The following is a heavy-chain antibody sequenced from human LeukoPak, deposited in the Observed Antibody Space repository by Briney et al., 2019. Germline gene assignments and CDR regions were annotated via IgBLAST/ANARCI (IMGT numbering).Heavy chain of an antibody. CDR1: GGTFSSYA. D-gene: IGHD3-16*01. CDR3: ARVAPLTLGGAFDI. CDR2: IIPIFGTA. V-gene: IGHV1-69*13. J-gene: IGHJ3*02. Sequence: ASVKVSCKASGGTFSSYAISWVRQAPGQGLEWMGGIIPIFGTANYAQKFQGRVTITADESTSTAYMELSSLRSEDTAVYYCARVAPLTLGGAFDIWGQGTMVTVSS.